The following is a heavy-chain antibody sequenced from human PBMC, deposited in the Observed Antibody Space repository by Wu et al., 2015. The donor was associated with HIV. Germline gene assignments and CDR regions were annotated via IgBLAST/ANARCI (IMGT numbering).Heavy chain of an antibody. CDR1: GGTFSRYA. J-gene: IGHJ4*02. V-gene: IGHV1-69*05. D-gene: IGHD3-22*01. CDR3: ARAYYYDSSGYPFDY. CDR2: IIPLFGTA. Sequence: QVQLVQSGAEVKKPGSSVKVSCKASGGTFSRYAINWVRQAPGQGLDWMGRIIPLFGTANYAQKFQGRVTITTDESTSTAYMELSSLRSEDTAVYYCARAYYYDSSGYPFDYWGQGTLVTVSS.